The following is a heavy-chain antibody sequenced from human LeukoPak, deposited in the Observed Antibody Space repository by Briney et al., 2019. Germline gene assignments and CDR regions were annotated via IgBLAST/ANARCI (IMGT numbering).Heavy chain of an antibody. V-gene: IGHV3-23*01. Sequence: PGGSLRLSCAASGFTFSSYDMSWVRQAPGKGLEWVSAISGSGGSTYYADSVKGRFTISRDNSKNTLYLQMNSLRAEDTAVYYCARPVARIKIAARVLGAFDIWGQGTMVTVSS. CDR1: GFTFSSYD. J-gene: IGHJ3*02. CDR3: ARPVARIKIAARVLGAFDI. D-gene: IGHD6-6*01. CDR2: ISGSGGST.